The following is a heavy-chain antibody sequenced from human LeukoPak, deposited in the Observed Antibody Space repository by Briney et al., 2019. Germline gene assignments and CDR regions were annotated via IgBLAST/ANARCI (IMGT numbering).Heavy chain of an antibody. CDR2: MYYSGST. CDR1: GDSISSSSSY. CDR3: ARGNSSGYHYRDYFDY. J-gene: IGHJ4*02. D-gene: IGHD3-22*01. V-gene: IGHV4-39*07. Sequence: PSETLSLTYTVSGDSISSSSSYWGWIRQPPGKGLEWIGTMYYSGSTNYNPSLKSRVTISGDTSKNQFSLKLSSVTAADTAVYYCARGNSSGYHYRDYFDYWGQGTLVTVSS.